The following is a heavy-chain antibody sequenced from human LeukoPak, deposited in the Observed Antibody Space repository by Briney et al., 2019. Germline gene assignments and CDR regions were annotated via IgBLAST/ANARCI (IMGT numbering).Heavy chain of an antibody. CDR1: GGSISSYY. Sequence: SETLSLTCTVSGGSISSYYWSWVRQPPGKGLEWIGYTYYSGSTNYNPSLKSRVTISVDTSKNQFSLKLSSVTAADTAVYYCARLAGDYALWGQGTLVTVSS. V-gene: IGHV4-59*08. D-gene: IGHD4-17*01. J-gene: IGHJ4*02. CDR3: ARLAGDYAL. CDR2: TYYSGST.